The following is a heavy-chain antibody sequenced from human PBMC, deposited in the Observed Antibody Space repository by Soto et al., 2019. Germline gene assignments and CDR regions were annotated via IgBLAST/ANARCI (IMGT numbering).Heavy chain of an antibody. CDR2: IIPIFGTA. Sequence: QVQLVQSGAEVKKPGSSVKVSCKASGGTFSSYAISWVRQAPGQGLEWMGGIIPIFGTANYAQKFQGRVTITEDESTSTAYMELSSLRSEDTAVYYCARTARWFGEPGLSYYYGMDVWGQGTTVTVSS. CDR3: ARTARWFGEPGLSYYYGMDV. V-gene: IGHV1-69*01. CDR1: GGTFSSYA. J-gene: IGHJ6*02. D-gene: IGHD3-10*01.